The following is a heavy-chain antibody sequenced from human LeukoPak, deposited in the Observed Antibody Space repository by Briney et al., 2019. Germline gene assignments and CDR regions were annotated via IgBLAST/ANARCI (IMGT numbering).Heavy chain of an antibody. D-gene: IGHD4-23*01. J-gene: IGHJ3*02. CDR3: ARSFSDYGGNSDAFDI. CDR1: GYTFTSYD. Sequence: ASVKVSCKASGYTFTSYDINWVRQATGQGLEWMVWMNPNSGNTGYAQKFEGRGTMTRNTSISTAYMELSSLRSEDTAVYYCARSFSDYGGNSDAFDIWGQGTMVTVSS. CDR2: MNPNSGNT. V-gene: IGHV1-8*01.